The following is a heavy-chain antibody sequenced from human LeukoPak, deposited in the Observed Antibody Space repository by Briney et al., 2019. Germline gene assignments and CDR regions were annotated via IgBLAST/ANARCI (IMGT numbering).Heavy chain of an antibody. J-gene: IGHJ4*02. Sequence: GGSLRLSCAASGFTVSSNYMSWVRQAPGKGLEWVSVIYSGGSTYYADSVKGRFTISRDNSKNTLYLQMNSLRAEDTAVYYCAREGIQRYYFDYWGQGTLVTVSS. V-gene: IGHV3-66*01. CDR2: IYSGGST. CDR1: GFTVSSNY. D-gene: IGHD5-18*01. CDR3: AREGIQRYYFDY.